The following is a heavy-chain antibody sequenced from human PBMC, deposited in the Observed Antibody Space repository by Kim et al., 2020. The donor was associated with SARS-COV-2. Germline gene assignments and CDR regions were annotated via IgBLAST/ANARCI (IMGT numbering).Heavy chain of an antibody. CDR1: GGSVSSGSYY. CDR2: IYYSGST. Sequence: SETLSLTCTVSGGSVSSGSYYWSWIRQPPGKGLEWIGYIYYSGSTNYNPSLKSRVTISVDTSKNQFSLKLSSVTAADTAVYYCARGRGDIVVVVAATPPSFDYWGPGTLVTVSS. V-gene: IGHV4-61*01. J-gene: IGHJ4*02. D-gene: IGHD2-15*01. CDR3: ARGRGDIVVVVAATPPSFDY.